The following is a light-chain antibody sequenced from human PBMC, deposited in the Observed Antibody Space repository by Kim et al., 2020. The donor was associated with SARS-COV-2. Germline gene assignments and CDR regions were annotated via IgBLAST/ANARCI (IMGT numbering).Light chain of an antibody. J-gene: IGLJ3*02. Sequence: SVSPGQTDSITCSGDKLGDKYACWYQQKPGQSPVLVIYQDSKWPSGIPERFSGSNSGNTATLTISGTQAMDEADYYCQAWDSSTWVFGGGTQLTVL. CDR2: QDS. CDR1: KLGDKY. CDR3: QAWDSSTWV. V-gene: IGLV3-1*01.